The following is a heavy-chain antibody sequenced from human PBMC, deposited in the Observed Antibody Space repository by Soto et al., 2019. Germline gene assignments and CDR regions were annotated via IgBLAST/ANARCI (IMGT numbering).Heavy chain of an antibody. J-gene: IGHJ5*02. V-gene: IGHV1-18*01. CDR3: ARDPHEFWTSYWFDP. CDR2: ISAYDGKT. CDR1: GYTFNTYG. Sequence: GASVKVSCKTSGYTFNTYGINWVRQDPGQGRELMGWISAYDGKTTYAEKFQGRVTLTTDTSTSTAYMELRSLRSDDTAIYYCARDPHEFWTSYWFDPWGQGTPVTVSS. D-gene: IGHD3-3*01.